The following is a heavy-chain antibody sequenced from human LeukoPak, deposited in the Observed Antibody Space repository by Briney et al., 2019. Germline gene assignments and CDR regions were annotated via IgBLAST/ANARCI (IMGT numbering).Heavy chain of an antibody. CDR3: ARSTSCCYRG. V-gene: IGHV4-34*01. CDR1: GGSFSGYY. D-gene: IGHD2-2*01. J-gene: IGHJ4*02. CDR2: INHSGST. Sequence: SEPLSLTCAVYGGSFSGYYWSWIRQPPGKGLEWIGEINHSGSTNYNPSLKSRVTISVDTSKNQFSLKLSSATAADTAVYYCARSTSCCYRGWGQGTLVTVSS.